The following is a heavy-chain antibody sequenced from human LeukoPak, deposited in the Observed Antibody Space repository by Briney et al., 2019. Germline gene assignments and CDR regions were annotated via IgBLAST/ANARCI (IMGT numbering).Heavy chain of an antibody. V-gene: IGHV1-2*02. CDR1: GYTFTGYY. CDR2: INPNSGGT. Sequence: TSVKVSCKASGYTFTGYYMHWVRQAPGQGLEWMGWINPNSGGTNYAQKFQGRVTMTRDTSISTAYMELSRLRSDDTAVYYCAREGYCSGGSCYYMDVWGKGTTVTISS. J-gene: IGHJ6*03. CDR3: AREGYCSGGSCYYMDV. D-gene: IGHD2-15*01.